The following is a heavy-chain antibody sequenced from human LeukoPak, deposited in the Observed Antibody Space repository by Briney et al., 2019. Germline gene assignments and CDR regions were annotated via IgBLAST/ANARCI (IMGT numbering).Heavy chain of an antibody. CDR1: GYTFTSYY. CDR2: INPSGGST. CDR3: ARGPGPADDGGGYCFDY. J-gene: IGHJ4*02. D-gene: IGHD3-22*01. V-gene: IGHV1-46*01. Sequence: ASVKVSCKASGYTFTSYYLYWVRQAPGQGLEWMGVINPSGGSTTSAQKFQGRVTMTRDASTSTVYMELRSLRSEDTAVYYCARGPGPADDGGGYCFDYWGQGTLVTVSS.